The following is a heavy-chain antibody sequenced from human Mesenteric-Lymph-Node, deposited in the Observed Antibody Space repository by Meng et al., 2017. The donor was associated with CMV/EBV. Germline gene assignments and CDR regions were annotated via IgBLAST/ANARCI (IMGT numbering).Heavy chain of an antibody. CDR2: ISDNGITT. D-gene: IGHD1-14*01. CDR1: GFTFNSYE. V-gene: IGHV3-48*03. Sequence: GESLKISCAASGFTFNSYEMTWVRQAPGKGLELVSSISDNGITTYFADSVRGRFTISRDNSKNTLYLQMNSLRAEDTAVYYCATCEGAGLYYYYGMDVWGQGTTVTVSS. J-gene: IGHJ6*02. CDR3: ATCEGAGLYYYYGMDV.